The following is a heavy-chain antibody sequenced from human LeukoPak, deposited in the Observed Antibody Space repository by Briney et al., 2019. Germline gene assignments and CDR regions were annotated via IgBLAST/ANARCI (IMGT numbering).Heavy chain of an antibody. CDR2: INAGNGNT. V-gene: IGHV1-3*01. D-gene: IGHD6-6*01. J-gene: IGHJ4*02. CDR1: GYTFTSYA. Sequence: ASVKVSCKASGYTFTSYAMHWVRQAPGQRHEWMGWINAGNGNTKYSQKFQGRVTTTRDTSASTAYMELSSLRSEDTAVYYCARVRSIAGLDYWGQGTLVTVSS. CDR3: ARVRSIAGLDY.